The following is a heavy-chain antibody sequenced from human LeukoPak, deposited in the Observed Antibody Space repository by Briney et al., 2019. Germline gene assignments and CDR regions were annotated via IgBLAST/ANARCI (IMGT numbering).Heavy chain of an antibody. J-gene: IGHJ5*02. Sequence: ASVKVSCKASGYTFTSYAMHWVRQAPGQRLEWMGWIYGGNGNTKYSQKFQGRVTMTRDTSTSTVYMELSSLRSEDTAVYYCARDTGYNKAVATQAPGFDPWGQGTLVTVSS. CDR2: IYGGNGNT. CDR1: GYTFTSYA. CDR3: ARDTGYNKAVATQAPGFDP. V-gene: IGHV1-3*01. D-gene: IGHD6-19*01.